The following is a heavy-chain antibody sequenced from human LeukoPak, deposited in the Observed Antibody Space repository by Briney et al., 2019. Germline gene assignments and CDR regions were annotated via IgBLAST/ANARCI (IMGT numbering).Heavy chain of an antibody. CDR1: GYSFNGYY. Sequence: GASVKVSCKASGYSFNGYYIYWVRQAPGQGLEWMGGINPKSGGTKYAQNFQGRVTVTRDTSISAANMELSRLRSDDTAVYYCARVSLRGYDGDYWGQGTLVTVSP. D-gene: IGHD5-18*01. CDR2: INPKSGGT. CDR3: ARVSLRGYDGDY. J-gene: IGHJ4*02. V-gene: IGHV1-2*02.